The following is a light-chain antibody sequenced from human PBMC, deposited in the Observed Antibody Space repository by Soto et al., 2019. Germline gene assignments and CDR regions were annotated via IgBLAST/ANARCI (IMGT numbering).Light chain of an antibody. CDR3: SSYAGSNNYVV. CDR1: SSDVGLYNY. CDR2: EVS. J-gene: IGLJ2*01. Sequence: QSVLTQPPSASGSPGQSVTISCTGTSSDVGLYNYVSWYQQHPGKAPKLMIYEVSKRPSGVPDRFSGSKSGNTASLTVSGLQVEDEADYYCSSYAGSNNYVVFGGGTKLTVL. V-gene: IGLV2-8*01.